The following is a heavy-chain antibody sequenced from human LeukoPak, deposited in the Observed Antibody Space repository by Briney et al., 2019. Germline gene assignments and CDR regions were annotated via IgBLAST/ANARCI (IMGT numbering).Heavy chain of an antibody. CDR2: ISWNSGSI. D-gene: IGHD3-3*01. J-gene: IGHJ4*02. Sequence: PGGSLRLSCAASGFTFDDYAMHWVRQAPGKGLEWVSGISWNSGSIGYADSVKGRFTISRDNAKNSLYLQMNSLRAEDMALYYCAKSPYDFWSGLDYFDYWAREPWSPSPQ. CDR3: AKSPYDFWSGLDYFDY. V-gene: IGHV3-9*03. CDR1: GFTFDDYA.